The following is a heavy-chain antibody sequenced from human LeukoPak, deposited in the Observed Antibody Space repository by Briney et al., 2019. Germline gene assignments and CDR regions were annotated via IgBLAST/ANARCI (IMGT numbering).Heavy chain of an antibody. J-gene: IGHJ3*02. CDR1: GGTFSSYA. V-gene: IGHV1-69*13. D-gene: IGHD6-19*01. CDR2: IIPIFGTP. CDR3: ARCRQWLIKDLACDAFDI. Sequence: ASVKVSCKASGGTFSSYAINWVRQAPGQGLEWMGGIIPIFGTPNYAQKIQDRVTITADESTSTAYMELSSLRSEDTAVYYCARCRQWLIKDLACDAFDIWGQGQWSPSLQ.